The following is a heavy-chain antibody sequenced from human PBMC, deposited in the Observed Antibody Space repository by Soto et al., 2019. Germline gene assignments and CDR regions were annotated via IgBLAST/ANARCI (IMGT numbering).Heavy chain of an antibody. Sequence: QMQLVESGGGVVQPGKSLSLSCIASGFTFSNYGMHCVRQAPGKGLEWVSVIWYDGGSKFYAASVKGRCTISRDTSTNTLYLRMTSLRADATAGYYCESDDIQLARRPSYGKVVWGPGNT. CDR1: GFTFSNYG. J-gene: IGHJ6*02. CDR3: ESDDIQLARRPSYGKVV. V-gene: IGHV3-33*01. CDR2: IWYDGGSK. D-gene: IGHD1-1*01.